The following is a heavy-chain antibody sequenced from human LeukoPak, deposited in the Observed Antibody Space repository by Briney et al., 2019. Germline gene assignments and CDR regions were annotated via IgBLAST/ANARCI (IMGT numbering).Heavy chain of an antibody. Sequence: ASVKVSCKASGYTFTSYYIHWVRQAPGQGLEWMGIINPSGGSTTYAQKFQGRVTMTRDTSTSTVYMELSSLRSEDTAVYYCARVWWGWLDAFDIWGQGTMVTVSS. CDR3: ARVWWGWLDAFDI. D-gene: IGHD2-15*01. V-gene: IGHV1-46*01. CDR2: INPSGGST. CDR1: GYTFTSYY. J-gene: IGHJ3*02.